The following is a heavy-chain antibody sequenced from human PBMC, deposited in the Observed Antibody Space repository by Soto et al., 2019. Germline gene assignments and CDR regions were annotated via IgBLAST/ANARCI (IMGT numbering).Heavy chain of an antibody. CDR1: GFTYSSYA. D-gene: IGHD2-8*01. CDR2: ISGSGGST. V-gene: IGHV3-23*01. J-gene: IGHJ6*02. CDR3: AKDKMLLSPGVRFASVETAGMDV. Sequence: PGGSLRLFCAASGFTYSSYAMSWVRQAPGKGLEWVSAISGSGGSTYYADSVKGRFTISRDNSKNTLYLQMNSLRAEDTAVYYCAKDKMLLSPGVRFASVETAGMDVWGQGTTVTVSS.